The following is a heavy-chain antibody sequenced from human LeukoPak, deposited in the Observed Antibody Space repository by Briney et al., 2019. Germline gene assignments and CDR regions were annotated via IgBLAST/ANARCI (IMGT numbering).Heavy chain of an antibody. CDR2: ISGSGGDI. J-gene: IGHJ4*02. CDR1: GFTFSSFA. CDR3: ARDRLRSGGAAD. V-gene: IGHV3-21*01. Sequence: PGGSLRLSCAASGFTFSSFAMIWFRQAPGKGLEWVSTISGSGGDIYYADSVKGRFTISRDNAKNSLYLQMNSLRDEDTAVYYCARDRLRSGGAADWGQGTLVTVSS. D-gene: IGHD2-8*02.